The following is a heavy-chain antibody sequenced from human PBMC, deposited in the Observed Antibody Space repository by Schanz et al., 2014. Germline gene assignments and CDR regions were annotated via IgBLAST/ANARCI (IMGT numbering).Heavy chain of an antibody. CDR3: AKHLYQYNYYGMDV. J-gene: IGHJ6*02. D-gene: IGHD2-2*02. CDR2: ISRDGTTS. CDR1: GFIFNDYY. Sequence: QVQLVESGGGLVKPGGSLRLSCAASGFIFNDYYMNWIRQAPGKGLEWLSYISRDGTTSYYADSVKGRFTISRDNSKNTLSLQLNSLRADDTAVYYCAKHLYQYNYYGMDVWGQGTTVTVSS. V-gene: IGHV3-11*01.